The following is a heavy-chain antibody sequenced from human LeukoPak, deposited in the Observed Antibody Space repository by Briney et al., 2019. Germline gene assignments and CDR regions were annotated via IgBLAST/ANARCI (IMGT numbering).Heavy chain of an antibody. J-gene: IGHJ4*02. D-gene: IGHD3-10*01. V-gene: IGHV3-48*03. Sequence: GGSLRLSCAASGFTFSRYEMNWVRQAPGKGLEWVSYISRSGDTIYFADSVKGRFTISRDNAKNSLYLQMSSLRAEDTAVYYCARDYASDYWGRGTLVTASS. CDR2: ISRSGDTI. CDR1: GFTFSRYE. CDR3: ARDYASDY.